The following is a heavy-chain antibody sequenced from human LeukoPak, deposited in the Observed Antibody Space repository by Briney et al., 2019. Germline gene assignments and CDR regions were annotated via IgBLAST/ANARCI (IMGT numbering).Heavy chain of an antibody. CDR3: ARDIAAAGPWYYYYMDV. V-gene: IGHV1-18*01. CDR1: GYTFTSYG. J-gene: IGHJ6*03. CDR2: ISAYNGNT. Sequence: ASVKVSCKASGYTFTSYGISWVRQAPGQGLEWMGWISAYNGNTNYAQKLQGRVSMTTDTSTSTAYMELRSLRSDDTAVYYCARDIAAAGPWYYYYMDVWGKGTTVTVSS. D-gene: IGHD6-13*01.